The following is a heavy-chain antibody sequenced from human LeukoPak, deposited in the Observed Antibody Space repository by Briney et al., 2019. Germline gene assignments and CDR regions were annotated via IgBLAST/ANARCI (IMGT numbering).Heavy chain of an antibody. CDR3: ARASSNLPDY. Sequence: GGSLRLSCAASGFTLSSYSMNWVRQAPGKGLEWVSSISSSSSYKYYEDSVKGRFTISRDNAKNSPYLQMNSLRAEDTAVYYCARASSNLPDYWGQGTLVTVSS. CDR2: ISSSSSYK. J-gene: IGHJ4*02. CDR1: GFTLSSYS. D-gene: IGHD4-11*01. V-gene: IGHV3-21*04.